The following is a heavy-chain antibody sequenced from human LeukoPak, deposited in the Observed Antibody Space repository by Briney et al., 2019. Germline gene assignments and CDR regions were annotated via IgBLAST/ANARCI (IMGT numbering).Heavy chain of an antibody. Sequence: GASVKVSCKASGYTFTGYYMHWVRQAPGRGLEWMGGIIPIFGTANYAQKFQGRVTITADESTSTAYMELSSLRSEDTAVYYCARRGYSYGNRGNNAFDIWGQGTMVTVSS. CDR2: IIPIFGTA. CDR1: GYTFTGYY. V-gene: IGHV1-69*13. CDR3: ARRGYSYGNRGNNAFDI. D-gene: IGHD5-18*01. J-gene: IGHJ3*02.